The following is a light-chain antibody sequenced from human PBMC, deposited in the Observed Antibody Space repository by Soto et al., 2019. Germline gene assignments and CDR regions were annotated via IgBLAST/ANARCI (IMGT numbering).Light chain of an antibody. CDR2: CAS. J-gene: IGKJ1*01. CDR1: QSVSSN. CDR3: QQYNNWPPWT. V-gene: IGKV3-15*01. Sequence: EIVMTQSPATLSVSPGERATLSCRASQSVSSNLAWYQQKPGQAPRLLIYCASTRAPGITARFSGSGSGTEFTLTISSLQSEDFAVYYCQQYNNWPPWTFGHGTKVEIK.